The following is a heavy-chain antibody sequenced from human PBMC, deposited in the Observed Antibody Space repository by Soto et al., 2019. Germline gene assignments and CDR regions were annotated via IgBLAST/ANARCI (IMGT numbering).Heavy chain of an antibody. CDR1: GFTFSSYA. Sequence: VGSLRLSCVASGFTFSSYALTWVRQAPGQWLEWVSAISGGDGSPSYADSVKGRFTISRDNSKNTLYLHMNSLRADDTAAYYCAKWHTYNYGSLAFSGFDCWGQGTQVTVSS. V-gene: IGHV3-23*01. CDR2: ISGGDGSP. CDR3: AKWHTYNYGSLAFSGFDC. D-gene: IGHD6-19*01. J-gene: IGHJ4*02.